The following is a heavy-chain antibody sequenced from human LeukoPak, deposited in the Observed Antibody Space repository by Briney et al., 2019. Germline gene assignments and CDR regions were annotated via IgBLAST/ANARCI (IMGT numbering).Heavy chain of an antibody. Sequence: LSGGSLRLSCAASGFTFDDYAMHWVRQAPGKGLEWVSGISWNSGSIGYADSVKGRFTISRDNAKNSLYLQMNSLRAEDTALYYCAKELNYDFWSGYIYSMDVWGQGTTVTVSS. J-gene: IGHJ6*02. V-gene: IGHV3-9*01. CDR1: GFTFDDYA. CDR2: ISWNSGSI. D-gene: IGHD3-3*01. CDR3: AKELNYDFWSGYIYSMDV.